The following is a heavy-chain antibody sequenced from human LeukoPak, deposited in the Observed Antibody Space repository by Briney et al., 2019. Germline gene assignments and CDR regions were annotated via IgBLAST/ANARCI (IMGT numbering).Heavy chain of an antibody. V-gene: IGHV1-46*01. J-gene: IGHJ4*02. CDR3: ASSPWFGESDDY. Sequence: GASVKVSCKASGYTFTSYAISWVRQAPGQGLEWMGIINPSGGSTSYAQKFQGRVTMTRDTSTSTVYMELSSLRSEDTAVYYCASSPWFGESDDYWGQGTLVTVSS. CDR1: GYTFTSYA. D-gene: IGHD3-10*01. CDR2: INPSGGST.